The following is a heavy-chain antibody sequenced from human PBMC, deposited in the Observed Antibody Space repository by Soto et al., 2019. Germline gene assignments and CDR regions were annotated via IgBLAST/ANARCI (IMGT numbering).Heavy chain of an antibody. D-gene: IGHD4-17*01. V-gene: IGHV1-18*01. J-gene: IGHJ6*02. CDR3: ARDDYGDYVSSYYYGMDV. Sequence: QVQLVQSGAEVKKPGASVKVSCKASGYTFTSYGLSWVRQAPGQGLEWMGWISAYNGNTNYAQKLQGRVTMTTDTATSTAYMELRSLRSDDTAVYYCARDDYGDYVSSYYYGMDVWGQGTTVTVSS. CDR2: ISAYNGNT. CDR1: GYTFTSYG.